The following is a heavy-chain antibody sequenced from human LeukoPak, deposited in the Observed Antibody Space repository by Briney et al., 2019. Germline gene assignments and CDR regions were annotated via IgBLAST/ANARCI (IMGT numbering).Heavy chain of an antibody. V-gene: IGHV1-18*01. CDR1: VYTFTGYG. CDR2: ISAYNGNT. Sequence: ASVKVSCKASVYTFTGYGTSCGCQAPGQGLEWMGWISAYNGNTDYAQKFQGRVTMTTDTSTNTAYMDLRSLRSDDTAVYYCATSNHVAPALGYFDSWGQGTLVTVSS. CDR3: ATSNHVAPALGYFDS. D-gene: IGHD5-18*01. J-gene: IGHJ4*02.